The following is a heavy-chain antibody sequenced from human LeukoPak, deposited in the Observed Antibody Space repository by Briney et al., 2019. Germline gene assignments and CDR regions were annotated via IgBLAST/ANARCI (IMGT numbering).Heavy chain of an antibody. CDR1: DFPFSASW. CDR3: ASWRKYYYALDI. J-gene: IGHJ3*02. D-gene: IGHD2/OR15-2a*01. V-gene: IGHV3-74*01. CDR2: INGDGTYT. Sequence: GGSLRLSCVASDFPFSASWMHWVRQVPGKGPVWISRINGDGTYTSYADSVKGRFTISRDNAKNTLYLQMNSLSAEDMAVYHCASWRKYYYALDIWGQGTLVIVSS.